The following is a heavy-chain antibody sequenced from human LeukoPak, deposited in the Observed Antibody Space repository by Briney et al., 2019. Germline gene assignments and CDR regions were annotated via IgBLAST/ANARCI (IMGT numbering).Heavy chain of an antibody. CDR3: ARQLGGSGSY. Sequence: GGSLRLSCAASGFTFNSYWMHWVRQAPGKGLEWVANIKQDGSEKYYVDSEKGRFTISRDNAKNSVYLQMNSLRAEDTAVYYCARQLGGSGSYWGQGTLVTVSS. CDR2: IKQDGSEK. V-gene: IGHV3-7*01. CDR1: GFTFNSYW. D-gene: IGHD3-10*01. J-gene: IGHJ4*02.